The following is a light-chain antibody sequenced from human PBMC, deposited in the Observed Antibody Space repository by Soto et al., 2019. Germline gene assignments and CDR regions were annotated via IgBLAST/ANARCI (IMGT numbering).Light chain of an antibody. CDR1: SSDVGGYNY. CDR3: SSYAGSNTPYV. Sequence: QSALTQPPSASGSPGQSVTISCTGTSSDVGGYNYVSWYQHHPGNAPKLMIFEVNKRASGVPDRFSASKSGNTASLTVSGLQAEDEADYYCSSYAGSNTPYVFGTGTKLTVL. J-gene: IGLJ1*01. CDR2: EVN. V-gene: IGLV2-8*01.